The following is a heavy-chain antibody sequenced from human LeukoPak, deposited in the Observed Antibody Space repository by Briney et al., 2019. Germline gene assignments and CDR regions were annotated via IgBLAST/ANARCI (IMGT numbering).Heavy chain of an antibody. V-gene: IGHV3-74*01. D-gene: IGHD4-23*01. J-gene: IGHJ4*02. CDR2: INSEGSST. Sequence: GGSLRLSCAASGFTFSGHWMYWVRQAPGKGLVWVSRINSEGSSTAYAAFVKGRFTISRDNAKNTLYLQMNSLRAEDTAVYYCARDLDYGGKSNFDYWGQGTLVTVSS. CDR3: ARDLDYGGKSNFDY. CDR1: GFTFSGHW.